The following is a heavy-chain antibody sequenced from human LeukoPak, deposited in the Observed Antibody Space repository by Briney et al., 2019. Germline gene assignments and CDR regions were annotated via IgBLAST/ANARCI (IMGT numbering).Heavy chain of an antibody. CDR2: IYSGGST. Sequence: GGSLRLSCAASGFTVSSNCMSWVRQAPGKGLEWVSVIYSGGSTYYADSVKGRFTISRDNSENTLYLQMNSLRAEDTAVYYCAREGRNYYYYGMDVWGQGTTVTVSS. CDR3: AREGRNYYYYGMDV. V-gene: IGHV3-53*01. J-gene: IGHJ6*02. CDR1: GFTVSSNC.